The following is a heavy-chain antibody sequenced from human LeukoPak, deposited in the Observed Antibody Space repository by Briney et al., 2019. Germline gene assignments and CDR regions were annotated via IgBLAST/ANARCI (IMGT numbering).Heavy chain of an antibody. CDR1: GFTFSSYS. J-gene: IGHJ4*02. Sequence: GGSLRLSCAASGFTFSSYSMNWVRQAPGKGLEWVSSISSGSSYIYYADSVKGRFTISRDNAKISLYLQMNSLRAEDKAVYYCARGPSLYYYDSSGYPYYFDYWGQGTLVTVSS. CDR3: ARGPSLYYYDSSGYPYYFDY. V-gene: IGHV3-21*01. CDR2: ISSGSSYI. D-gene: IGHD3-22*01.